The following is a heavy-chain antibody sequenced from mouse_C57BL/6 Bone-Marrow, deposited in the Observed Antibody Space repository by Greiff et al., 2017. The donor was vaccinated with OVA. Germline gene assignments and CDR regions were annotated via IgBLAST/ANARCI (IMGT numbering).Heavy chain of an antibody. CDR2: IDPSDSET. J-gene: IGHJ2*01. CDR1: GYTFTSYW. V-gene: IGHV1-52*01. Sequence: VKLQQPGAELVRPGSSVKLSCKASGYTFTSYWMHWVKQRPIQGLEWIGNIDPSDSETHYNQKFKDKATLTVDKSSSTAYMQLSSLTSEDSAVYYCARGGGGYYDYWGQGTTLTVSS. CDR3: ARGGGGYYDY. D-gene: IGHD2-3*01.